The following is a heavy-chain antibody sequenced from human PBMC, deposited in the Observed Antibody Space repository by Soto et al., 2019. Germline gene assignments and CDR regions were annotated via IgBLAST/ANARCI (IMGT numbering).Heavy chain of an antibody. Sequence: GSLRLSCAASGFTFSDYYMNWIRQAPGKGLEWVSYISSGSRYTTYADSVKGRFTISRDNAKNSLYLQMNSLRAEDTAVYYCARGGDILTSYYILDYCGQGT. J-gene: IGHJ4*02. CDR2: ISSGSRYT. CDR3: ARGGDILTSYYILDY. D-gene: IGHD3-9*01. CDR1: GFTFSDYY. V-gene: IGHV3-11*05.